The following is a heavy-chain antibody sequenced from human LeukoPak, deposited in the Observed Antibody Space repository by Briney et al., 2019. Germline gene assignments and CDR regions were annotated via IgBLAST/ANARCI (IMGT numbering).Heavy chain of an antibody. CDR1: GGSISSGGYY. Sequence: SETLSLTCTVSGGSISSGGYYWSWIRQHPGKGLEWIGYIYYSGSTYYNPSLKSRVTISVDTSKNQFSLKLSSVTAADTAVYYCARVIPDPSTVIFDYWGQGTLVTVSS. CDR2: IYYSGST. J-gene: IGHJ4*02. D-gene: IGHD2-21*01. CDR3: ARVIPDPSTVIFDY. V-gene: IGHV4-31*03.